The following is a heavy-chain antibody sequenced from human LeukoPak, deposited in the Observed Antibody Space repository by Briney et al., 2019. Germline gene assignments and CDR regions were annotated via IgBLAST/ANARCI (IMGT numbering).Heavy chain of an antibody. D-gene: IGHD2-15*01. CDR2: IIPIFGTA. CDR3: ARDGGTLLPQAYYYYYMDV. Sequence: GASVKVSCKASGGTFSSYAISWVRQAPGQGLEWMGGIIPIFGTANYAQKFQGRVTITTDESTSTAYMELSSLRSEDTAVYYCARDGGTLLPQAYYYYYMDVWGKGTTVTLSS. V-gene: IGHV1-69*05. CDR1: GGTFSSYA. J-gene: IGHJ6*03.